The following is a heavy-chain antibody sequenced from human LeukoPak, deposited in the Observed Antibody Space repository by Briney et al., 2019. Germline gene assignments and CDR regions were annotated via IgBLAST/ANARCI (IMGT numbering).Heavy chain of an antibody. Sequence: GRSLRLSCAASGFTFSSYAMHWVRQAPGKGLEWVAVISYDGSNKYYADSVKGRFTISRDNSKNTLYLQMNSLRAEDTAVYYCARDDSVVTATLYDYWGQGTLVTVSS. V-gene: IGHV3-30*04. J-gene: IGHJ4*02. CDR1: GFTFSSYA. D-gene: IGHD2-21*02. CDR2: ISYDGSNK. CDR3: ARDDSVVTATLYDY.